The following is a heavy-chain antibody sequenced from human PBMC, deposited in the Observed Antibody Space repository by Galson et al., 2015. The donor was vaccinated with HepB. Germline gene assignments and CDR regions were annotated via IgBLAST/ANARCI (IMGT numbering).Heavy chain of an antibody. CDR3: ARDSLRVGDYGGSSFDY. D-gene: IGHD4-17*01. CDR2: ISSSSSAI. Sequence: SLRLSCAASGFTFSSYSMNWVRQAPGKGLEWVSYISSSSSAIHYADSVKGRFTISRDNAKNSLYLQMNSLRDEDTAVYYCARDSLRVGDYGGSSFDYWGQGTLVTVSS. V-gene: IGHV3-48*02. CDR1: GFTFSSYS. J-gene: IGHJ4*02.